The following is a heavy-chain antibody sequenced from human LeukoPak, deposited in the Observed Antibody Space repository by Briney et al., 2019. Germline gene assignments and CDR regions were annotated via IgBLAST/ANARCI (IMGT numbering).Heavy chain of an antibody. CDR2: IYYSGSTNT. CDR1: GAPISSYY. CDR3: ARGTTWYYFDS. Sequence: SETLSLTCTVSGAPISSYYWSWVRQPPGKGLEWIGYIYYSGSTNTNYNPSLKSRVTISLDTSKNQFSLKLTSVTAADTAFYYCARGTTWYYFDSWSQGTLVTVSS. J-gene: IGHJ4*02. D-gene: IGHD1-1*01. V-gene: IGHV4-59*01.